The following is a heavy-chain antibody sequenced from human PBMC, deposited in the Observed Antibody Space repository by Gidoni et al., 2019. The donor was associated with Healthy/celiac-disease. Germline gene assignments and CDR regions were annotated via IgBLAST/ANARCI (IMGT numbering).Heavy chain of an antibody. D-gene: IGHD3-16*01. CDR3: ARGGPRGGNWYFDL. CDR2: IYYSGST. J-gene: IGHJ2*01. Sequence: QVQLQESGPGLVKPSETLSLTCTVSGGSISSYYWSWIRPPPGKGLEWIGYIYYSGSTNYNPSLKSRVTISVDTSKNQFSLKLSSVTAADTAVYYCARGGPRGGNWYFDLWGRGTLVTVSS. CDR1: GGSISSYY. V-gene: IGHV4-59*01.